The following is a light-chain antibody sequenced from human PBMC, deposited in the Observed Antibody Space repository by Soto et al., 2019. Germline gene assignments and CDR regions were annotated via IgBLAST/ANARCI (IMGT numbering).Light chain of an antibody. J-gene: IGLJ1*01. Sequence: QSVLTQPPSASGSPGQSVTISCTGTSSDVGAYNYISWYQQHPGRAPKLILSEVVNRPSGVSDRFSGSKSGNTASLTISGLQTEDEADYYCSSFTSAYTFVFGTGTKVTVL. CDR2: EVV. CDR1: SSDVGAYNY. V-gene: IGLV2-8*01. CDR3: SSFTSAYTFV.